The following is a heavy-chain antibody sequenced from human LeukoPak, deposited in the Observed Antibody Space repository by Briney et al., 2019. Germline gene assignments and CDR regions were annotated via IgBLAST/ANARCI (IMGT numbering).Heavy chain of an antibody. CDR2: INSDGSST. Sequence: GGSLRLSCAASGFTFSSNWMHWVRQAPGKGLVWVSRINSDGSSTSYADSVKGRFTISRDNAKNTLYLQMNSLRAEDTAVYYCARATLYYYGSGSYPFDYWGQGTLVTVSS. CDR1: GFTFSSNW. D-gene: IGHD3-10*01. CDR3: ARATLYYYGSGSYPFDY. V-gene: IGHV3-74*01. J-gene: IGHJ4*02.